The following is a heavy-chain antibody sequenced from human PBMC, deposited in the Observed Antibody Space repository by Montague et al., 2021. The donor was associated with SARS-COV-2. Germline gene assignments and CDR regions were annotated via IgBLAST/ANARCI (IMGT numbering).Heavy chain of an antibody. J-gene: IGHJ4*02. CDR3: AKSRGIRYDSSGYYYPLDY. D-gene: IGHD3-22*01. Sequence: FLRLSCSASGFTFSSYAMSWVRQAPGKGLEWVSVIYSGGSSTYYADSVKGRFTISRDNSKNTLYLQMNSLRAEDTAVYYCAKSRGIRYDSSGYYYPLDYWGQGTLVTVSS. CDR1: GFTFSSYA. V-gene: IGHV3-23*03. CDR2: IYSGGSST.